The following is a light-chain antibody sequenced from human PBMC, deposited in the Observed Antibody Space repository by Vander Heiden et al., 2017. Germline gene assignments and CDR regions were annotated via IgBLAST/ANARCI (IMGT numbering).Light chain of an antibody. CDR3: QQFNSYLIT. V-gene: IGKV1-13*02. J-gene: IGKJ5*01. CDR2: DAA. CDR1: QGSSSA. Sequence: AIQLTQSPSSLSASAGDRVPITCRARQGSSSAFAWYQQKPGKAPKLLIYDAASLESRVPSRFSGSGSGTDFTLTISSLQPEDFAAYDCQQFNSYLITFGQGTRLEIK.